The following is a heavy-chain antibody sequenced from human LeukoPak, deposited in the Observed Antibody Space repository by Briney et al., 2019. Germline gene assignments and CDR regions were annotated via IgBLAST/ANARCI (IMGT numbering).Heavy chain of an antibody. D-gene: IGHD3-16*01. Sequence: SETLSLTCTVSGGSISSGPYYWAWIRQPPGKGLEWIGSIYYTGSTYKNPSLKSRVTISIETSKNQFSLKLNSVTAADTAVFYCAREPITSGGNDAFDIWGQGTTVTVSS. CDR2: IYYTGST. V-gene: IGHV4-39*02. CDR1: GGSISSGPYY. CDR3: AREPITSGGNDAFDI. J-gene: IGHJ3*02.